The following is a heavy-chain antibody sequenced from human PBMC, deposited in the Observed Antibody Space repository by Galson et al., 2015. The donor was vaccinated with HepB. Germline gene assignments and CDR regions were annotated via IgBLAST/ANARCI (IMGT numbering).Heavy chain of an antibody. V-gene: IGHV1-24*01. CDR1: GYTLTELS. CDR3: ATGYYDSSGPNAFDI. D-gene: IGHD3-22*01. J-gene: IGHJ3*02. CDR2: FDPEDGET. Sequence: SVKVSCKVSGYTLTELSMHWVRQAPGKGLEWMGGFDPEDGETIYAQKFQGRVTMTEDTSTDTAYMELSSLRSEDTAVYYCATGYYDSSGPNAFDIWGQGTMVTVSS.